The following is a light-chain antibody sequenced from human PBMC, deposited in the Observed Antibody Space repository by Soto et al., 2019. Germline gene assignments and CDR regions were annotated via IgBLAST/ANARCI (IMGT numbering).Light chain of an antibody. Sequence: ELVLTQTPGTVSLSPGERATLSCRASQSVTSSYLAWYQQKPGQAPRLLIYGVSSRATGIPDRFSGSGAGTDFTLTISRLEPEDFAVYYCQQYGDSPLTFGGGTKVDTK. CDR3: QQYGDSPLT. J-gene: IGKJ4*01. CDR2: GVS. CDR1: QSVTSSY. V-gene: IGKV3-20*01.